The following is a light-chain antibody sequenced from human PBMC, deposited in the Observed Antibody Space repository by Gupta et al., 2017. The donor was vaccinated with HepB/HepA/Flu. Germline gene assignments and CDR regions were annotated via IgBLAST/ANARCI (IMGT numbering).Light chain of an antibody. J-gene: IGKJ4*01. CDR2: DAS. V-gene: IGKV1-33*01. Sequence: DIQMSQSPSSLSASVGDRVTITCQASQDISNYLNWYQQKPGKAPKLLIYDASNWETGVPSRFSGSGSGTYFTFTISSLQHVDLATYYCHQDDNPPRLTFGGGTKVEIK. CDR3: HQDDNPPRLT. CDR1: QDISNY.